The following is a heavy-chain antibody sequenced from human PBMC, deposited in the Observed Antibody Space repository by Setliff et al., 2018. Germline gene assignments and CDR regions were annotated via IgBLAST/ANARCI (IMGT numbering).Heavy chain of an antibody. Sequence: SETLSLTCTVSGGSISTTDYYWSWIRQPAGKGLEWIGHIYIGGSANYNPSLKSRVTMSIDTSKNQFSLNVRSVTAADTAIYYCAKGRGEMDSWGQGILVTVSS. D-gene: IGHD3-10*01. CDR2: IYIGGSA. CDR1: GGSISTTDYY. CDR3: AKGRGEMDS. J-gene: IGHJ4*02. V-gene: IGHV4-61*10.